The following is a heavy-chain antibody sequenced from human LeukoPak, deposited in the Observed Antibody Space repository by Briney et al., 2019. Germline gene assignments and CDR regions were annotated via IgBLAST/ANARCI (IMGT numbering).Heavy chain of an antibody. D-gene: IGHD1-14*01. CDR3: AKEGTPGGYFDY. CDR1: GFTFSSYW. CDR2: IKQDGSEK. J-gene: IGHJ4*02. V-gene: IGHV3-7*03. Sequence: GGSLRLSCAASGFTFSSYWMSCIRQAPGKGLEWVANIKQDGSEKYYVDSVKGRFTISRDNAKNSLYLQMNSLRAEDTAVYYCAKEGTPGGYFDYWGQGTLVTVSS.